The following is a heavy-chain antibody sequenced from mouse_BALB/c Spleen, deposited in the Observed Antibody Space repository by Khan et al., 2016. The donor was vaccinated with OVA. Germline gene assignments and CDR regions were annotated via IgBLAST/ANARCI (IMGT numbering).Heavy chain of an antibody. CDR3: ARVYGGDFDY. D-gene: IGHD1-1*01. CDR2: ISYSGNT. J-gene: IGHJ2*01. CDR1: GYSINSDYA. V-gene: IGHV3-2*02. Sequence: EVQLQESGPGLVKPSQSLSLTCTVTGYSINSDYAWNWIRQFPGNKLEWMGFISYSGNTNYNPSLKSRISITRDTTKNQFFLQLNSVTIEDTSTYYCARVYGGDFDYWGQGTTLTVSS.